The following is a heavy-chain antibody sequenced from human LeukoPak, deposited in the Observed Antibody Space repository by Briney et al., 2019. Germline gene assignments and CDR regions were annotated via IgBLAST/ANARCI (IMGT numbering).Heavy chain of an antibody. CDR3: ARSVGDFWSGRLSWFDP. D-gene: IGHD3-3*01. V-gene: IGHV1-69*01. CDR2: IIPIFGTA. Sequence: SVKVSCKASGGTFSSYAISWVRQAPGHGLEWMGGIIPIFGTANYAQKFQGRVTITADESTSTAYMELSSLRSEDTAVYYCARSVGDFWSGRLSWFDPWGQGTLVTVSS. J-gene: IGHJ5*02. CDR1: GGTFSSYA.